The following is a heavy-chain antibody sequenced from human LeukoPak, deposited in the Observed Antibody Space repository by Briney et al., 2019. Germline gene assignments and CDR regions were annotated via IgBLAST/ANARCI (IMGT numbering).Heavy chain of an antibody. CDR2: IYTSGST. D-gene: IGHD2-2*01. Sequence: SETLSLTCTVPGGSISSYYWSWIRQPAGKGLEWIGRIYTSGSTNYNPSLKSRVTISVDKSKNQFSLKLSSVTAADTAVYYCARDLYCSSTSCRANNWFDPWGQGTLVTVSS. J-gene: IGHJ5*02. CDR1: GGSISSYY. V-gene: IGHV4-4*07. CDR3: ARDLYCSSTSCRANNWFDP.